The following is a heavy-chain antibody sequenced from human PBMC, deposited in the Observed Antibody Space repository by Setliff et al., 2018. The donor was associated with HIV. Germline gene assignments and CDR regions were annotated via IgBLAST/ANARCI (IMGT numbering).Heavy chain of an antibody. CDR2: IIPKSGET. CDR3: ARVVDRDYDFWSAYEY. CDR1: GYTFTAHH. Sequence: ASVKVSCKSSGYTFTAHHIHWVRQVPGQGPEWMGWIIPKSGETSYAEKFRGRVTMTRDTSLSTAYMELSWLTSDDTAVYYCARVVDRDYDFWSAYEYWGQGTMVTVSS. J-gene: IGHJ4*02. D-gene: IGHD3-3*01. V-gene: IGHV1-2*02.